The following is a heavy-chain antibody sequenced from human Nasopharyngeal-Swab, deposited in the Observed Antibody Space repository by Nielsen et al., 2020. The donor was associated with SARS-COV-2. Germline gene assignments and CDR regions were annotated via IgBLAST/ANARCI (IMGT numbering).Heavy chain of an antibody. D-gene: IGHD4-23*01. V-gene: IGHV3-9*01. CDR1: GLNFDNYA. Sequence: GGSLRLSCAASGLNFDNYAMHWVRQIPGKGLEWVSAISWNSGNTGYAGSVKGRFTISRDNAKNSVFLQMNSLTPEDTALYYCVKDTDAVVTRALDIWGRGTMVTRLL. CDR2: ISWNSGNT. CDR3: VKDTDAVVTRALDI. J-gene: IGHJ3*02.